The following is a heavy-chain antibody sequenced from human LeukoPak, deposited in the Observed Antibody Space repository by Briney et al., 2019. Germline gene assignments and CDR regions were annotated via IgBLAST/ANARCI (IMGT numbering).Heavy chain of an antibody. Sequence: QSGGSLRLSCAASGFTFSSHWMHGVPQAPGRGLVCVSRINTDGTSTSYADSVKGRFTISRDNAQNTLYLQMNSLRAEDTAVYYSARVLIAATGRDYWGQGTLVTVSS. J-gene: IGHJ4*02. V-gene: IGHV3-74*01. CDR3: ARVLIAATGRDY. CDR2: INTDGTST. CDR1: GFTFSSHW. D-gene: IGHD6-13*01.